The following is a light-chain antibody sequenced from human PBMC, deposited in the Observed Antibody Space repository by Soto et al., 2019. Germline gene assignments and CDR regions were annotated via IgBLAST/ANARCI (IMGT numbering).Light chain of an antibody. CDR1: ESVRNNS. CDR2: GAS. J-gene: IGKJ2*01. V-gene: IGKV3-20*01. Sequence: ELILTQSPGTLSLSPGARATLSCRASESVRNNSLAWYQQHPGQAPRLLIFGASSRATGIPDRFTGTGSGSDFSLTISRLEPDDSAVYFCHHYGYGADTFGQGTKLEIK. CDR3: HHYGYGADT.